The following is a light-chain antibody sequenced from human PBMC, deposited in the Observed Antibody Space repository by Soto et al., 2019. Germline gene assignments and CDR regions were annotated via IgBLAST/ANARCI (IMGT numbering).Light chain of an antibody. CDR2: EVS. J-gene: IGLJ3*02. CDR1: SSDVGGYNY. Sequence: QSVLTQPASVSGSPGQSITISCTGTSSDVGGYNYVSWYQQHPGKAPKLMIYEVSNRPSGVPDRFSGSKSGTSASLAITGLQPEDEADYYCQSYDSSLKNSVFGGGTKLTVL. V-gene: IGLV2-14*01. CDR3: QSYDSSLKNSV.